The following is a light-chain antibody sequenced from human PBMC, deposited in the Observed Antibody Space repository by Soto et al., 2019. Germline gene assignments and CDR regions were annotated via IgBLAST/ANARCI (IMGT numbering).Light chain of an antibody. CDR3: QAWDSSTV. V-gene: IGLV3-1*01. Sequence: SYELTQPPSVSVSPGQTASITCSGDKLGDKYACWYQQKPGQSPVLVIYQDRKRPSGIPERFSGSNSGNTATLTISGTQAMDEADYYYQAWDSSTVFGTGTKVTVL. CDR1: KLGDKY. CDR2: QDR. J-gene: IGLJ1*01.